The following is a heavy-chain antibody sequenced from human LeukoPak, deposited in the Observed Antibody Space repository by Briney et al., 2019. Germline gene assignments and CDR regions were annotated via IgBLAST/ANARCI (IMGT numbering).Heavy chain of an antibody. CDR3: GRLQGEYSPHY. CDR1: GGSLTNYY. J-gene: IGHJ4*02. V-gene: IGHV4-4*07. D-gene: IGHD5-18*01. Sequence: NPSDTLSLTCTVSGGSLTNYYWSWVRQPAGQGLEWVGRVKTGGSTNYNPSLKSRVTLSVDTSKNQFSLKLTSLIAADPAVYYCGRLQGEYSPHYWGQGTMVTVCS. CDR2: VKTGGST.